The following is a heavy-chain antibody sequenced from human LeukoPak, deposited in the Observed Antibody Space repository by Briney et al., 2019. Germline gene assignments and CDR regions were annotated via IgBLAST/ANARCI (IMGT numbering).Heavy chain of an antibody. V-gene: IGHV4-4*02. CDR2: IYHSGST. CDR1: GGSISSSNW. D-gene: IGHD6-13*01. Sequence: SETLSLTCAVSGGSISSSNWWSWVRQPPGKGLEWIGEIYHSGSTNYNPSLKSRVTISVDTSKNQFSLKLSSVTAADTAVYYCARGGPVYSSSWYWFDPWGQGTLVTVSS. CDR3: ARGGPVYSSSWYWFDP. J-gene: IGHJ5*02.